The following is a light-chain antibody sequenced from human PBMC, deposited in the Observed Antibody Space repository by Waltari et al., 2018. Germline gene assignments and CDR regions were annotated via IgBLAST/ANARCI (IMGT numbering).Light chain of an antibody. CDR1: SSDVGGYDC. J-gene: IGLJ1*01. V-gene: IGLV2-23*02. CDR2: DVS. Sequence: QSALTQPASVSGSPGQSITISRTGTSSDVGGYDCVSWYQQHPGKAPTLMIYDVSKRPSGVSNRFSGSKSGNTASLTISGLQAEDEADYYCCSYAGSSTYVFGTGTKVTVL. CDR3: CSYAGSSTYV.